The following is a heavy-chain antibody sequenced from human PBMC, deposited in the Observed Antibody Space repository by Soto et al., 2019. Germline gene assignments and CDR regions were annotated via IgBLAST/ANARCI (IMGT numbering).Heavy chain of an antibody. CDR2: IIPILGIA. V-gene: IGHV1-69*04. Sequence: ASVKVSCKASGGTFSSYAISWVRQAPGQGLEWMGRIIPILGIANYAQKFQGRVTITADKSTSTAYMELSSLRSEDTAVYYCARVARRSDGMDVWGQGTTVTVSS. CDR1: GGTFSSYA. CDR3: ARVARRSDGMDV. J-gene: IGHJ6*02.